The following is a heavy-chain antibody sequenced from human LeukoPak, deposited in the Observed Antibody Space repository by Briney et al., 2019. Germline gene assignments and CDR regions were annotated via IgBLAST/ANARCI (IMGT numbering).Heavy chain of an antibody. D-gene: IGHD4-23*01. CDR3: ARARYGGNSEGYFDL. CDR1: GASISSYY. CDR2: IYYSGST. Sequence: PSETLSLTCAVSGASISSYYWSWIRRPPGKGLEWIAFIYYSGSTKYNPSLKSRVTISVDTSKNQFSLKLSSVTAADTAVYYCARARYGGNSEGYFDLWGRGTLVTVSS. V-gene: IGHV4-59*01. J-gene: IGHJ2*01.